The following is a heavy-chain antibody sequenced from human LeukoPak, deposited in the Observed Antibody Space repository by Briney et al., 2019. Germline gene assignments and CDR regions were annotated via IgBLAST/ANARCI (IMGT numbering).Heavy chain of an antibody. CDR3: AREAHYYDSSGYRLGGFDI. V-gene: IGHV1-18*01. Sequence: ASVKVSCKASGYTFTNYGISWVRQAPGQGPEGMGWISAYNGNTNYAQKVQGRVTMTTDTSTSTAYMELGSLRSDDTAVYYCAREAHYYDSSGYRLGGFDIWGQGTMVTVSS. CDR1: GYTFTNYG. J-gene: IGHJ3*02. CDR2: ISAYNGNT. D-gene: IGHD3-22*01.